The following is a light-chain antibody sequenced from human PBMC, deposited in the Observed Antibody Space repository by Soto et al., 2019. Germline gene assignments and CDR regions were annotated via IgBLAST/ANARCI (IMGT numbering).Light chain of an antibody. CDR3: QTYGSSPS. Sequence: EIVLTQSPGTLSLSPGEKATLSCRASQSVSSSYLSWYQQKHGQAPRLLMYRTSSRATGLPDRFSGIGSGTDFTLTSSRLEPEDFSVYYCQTYGSSPSFGGGTRVESK. V-gene: IGKV3-20*01. J-gene: IGKJ4*01. CDR2: RTS. CDR1: QSVSSSY.